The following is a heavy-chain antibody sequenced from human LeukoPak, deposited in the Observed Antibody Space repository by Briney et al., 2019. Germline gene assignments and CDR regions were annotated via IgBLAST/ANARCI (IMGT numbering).Heavy chain of an antibody. CDR2: ISGNNDNP. J-gene: IGHJ4*02. D-gene: IGHD3/OR15-3a*01. CDR1: GYTFSNFG. CDR3: ARDREGLAYFDY. Sequence: ATVKVSCKASGYTFSNFGISWVRQAPGQGLEWMGWISGNNDNPNYGQKFQGRLTVTTDSSTNTAYMELSSLISDDTAVYYCARDREGLAYFDYWGQGTLVTVSS. V-gene: IGHV1-18*01.